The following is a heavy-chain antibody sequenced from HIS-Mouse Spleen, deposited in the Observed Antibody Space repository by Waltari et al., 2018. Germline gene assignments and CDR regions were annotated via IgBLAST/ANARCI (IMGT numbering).Heavy chain of an antibody. D-gene: IGHD5-12*01. CDR2: IYYSVRT. CDR1: GGSISSSSYY. Sequence: QLQLQESGPGLVKPSETLSLTCTVSGGSISSSSYYWGGIRQPPGKGLEWIGSIYYSVRTYYNPSLKSRVTISVDTSKNQFSLKLSSVTAADTAVYYCARDGYSGYGHDAFDIWGQGTMVTVSS. J-gene: IGHJ3*02. CDR3: ARDGYSGYGHDAFDI. V-gene: IGHV4-39*07.